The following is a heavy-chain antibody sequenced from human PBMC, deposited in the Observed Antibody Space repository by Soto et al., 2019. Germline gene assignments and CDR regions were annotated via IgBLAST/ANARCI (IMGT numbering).Heavy chain of an antibody. CDR1: GFTFSAYV. V-gene: IGHV3-23*01. Sequence: GGSLILSCAASGFTFSAYVMSWVRQAPGKGLEWVSSITSSGGGTYYADSVKGRFTVSRDNSKNTVYLQMNSLRDEDTAVYYCAKLTAAWGQGTLVTVSS. CDR3: AKLTAA. CDR2: ITSSGGGT. J-gene: IGHJ4*02. D-gene: IGHD6-13*01.